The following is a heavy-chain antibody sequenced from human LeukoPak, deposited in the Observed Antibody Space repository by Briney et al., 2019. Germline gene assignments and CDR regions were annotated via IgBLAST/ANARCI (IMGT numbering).Heavy chain of an antibody. Sequence: LGESLKISCAASGFTFGSYAMSWVRQAPGKGLEWVSAISGSGGSTYYADSVKGRFTISRDNSKNTLYLQMNSLRAEDTAVYYCAKDSRPGAPRYYMDVWGKGTTVTVSS. CDR2: ISGSGGST. D-gene: IGHD4/OR15-4a*01. CDR3: AKDSRPGAPRYYMDV. J-gene: IGHJ6*03. V-gene: IGHV3-23*01. CDR1: GFTFGSYA.